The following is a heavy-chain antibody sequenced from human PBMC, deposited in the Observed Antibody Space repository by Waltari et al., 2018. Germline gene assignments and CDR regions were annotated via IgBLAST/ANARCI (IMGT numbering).Heavy chain of an antibody. D-gene: IGHD3-10*01. CDR2: IYHSGST. CDR3: AGLGAPSGMDV. J-gene: IGHJ6*02. V-gene: IGHV4-38-2*01. Sequence: QVQLQESGPGLVKPSETLSLTCAVSGYSISSGYYWGWIRQPPGKGLEWMGSIYHSGSTYYNPSLKSRFTISVDTSKNQFSLKLSSVTAADTAVYYCAGLGAPSGMDVWGQGTTVTVSS. CDR1: GYSISSGYY.